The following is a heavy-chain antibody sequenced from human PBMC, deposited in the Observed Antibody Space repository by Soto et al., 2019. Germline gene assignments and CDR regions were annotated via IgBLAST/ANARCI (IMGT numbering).Heavy chain of an antibody. CDR1: RFPFSIYS. D-gene: IGHD6-19*01. Sequence: EVQLVESGGGLVQPGGSLRLTCVASRFPFSIYSMNWVRQAPGKGLEWSSYITSDTNTIQYADSVKGRFTISRDNAKNLVYLQMNSLRDEDTAVYFCARSVEGHFDYWGQGTVVTVSS. CDR3: ARSVEGHFDY. J-gene: IGHJ4*02. CDR2: ITSDTNTI. V-gene: IGHV3-48*02.